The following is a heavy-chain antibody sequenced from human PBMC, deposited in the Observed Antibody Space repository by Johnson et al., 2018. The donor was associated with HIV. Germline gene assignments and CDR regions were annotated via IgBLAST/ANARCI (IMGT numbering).Heavy chain of an antibody. D-gene: IGHD6-19*01. V-gene: IGHV3-66*01. CDR3: ARDLRNSGWSNGFDV. Sequence: EVQLVESGGGVVRPGRSLGLSCAASGFTFSNYPMHWVRQAPAKGLEWVSVIYSGGSTYYADSVKGRFTISRDNSKNTLYLQMNSLRAEDTALYYCARDLRNSGWSNGFDVWGQGTMVTVSS. CDR1: GFTFSNYP. J-gene: IGHJ3*01. CDR2: IYSGGST.